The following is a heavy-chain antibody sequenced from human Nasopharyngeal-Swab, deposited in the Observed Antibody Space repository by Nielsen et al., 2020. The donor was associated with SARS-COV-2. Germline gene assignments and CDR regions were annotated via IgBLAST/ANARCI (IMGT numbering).Heavy chain of an antibody. V-gene: IGHV3-64D*06. CDR1: GFTFSNYA. CDR2: ISSIGVAP. Sequence: GESLKIPCSASGFTFSNYAMHWVRQAPGKGLEYVSAISSIGVAPYYADSVKGRFTISRDNYKSTLYLQMSSLRAEDTAIYYCVKDISGSWGFDFWGQGTLVTVSS. D-gene: IGHD6-13*01. CDR3: VKDISGSWGFDF. J-gene: IGHJ4*02.